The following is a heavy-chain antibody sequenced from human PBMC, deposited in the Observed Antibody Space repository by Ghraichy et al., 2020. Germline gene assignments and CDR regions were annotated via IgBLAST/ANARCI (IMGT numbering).Heavy chain of an antibody. D-gene: IGHD3-22*01. Sequence: SVKVSCKASGGTFSSYAISWVRQAPGQGLEWMGGIIPIFGTANYAQKFQGRVTITADKSTSTAYMELSSLRSEDTAVYYCARGPYDSSGPNPSWGQGTLVTVSS. CDR3: ARGPYDSSGPNPS. J-gene: IGHJ4*02. CDR2: IIPIFGTA. V-gene: IGHV1-69*06. CDR1: GGTFSSYA.